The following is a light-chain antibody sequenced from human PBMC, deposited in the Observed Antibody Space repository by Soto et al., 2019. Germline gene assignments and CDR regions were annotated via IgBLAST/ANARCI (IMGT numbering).Light chain of an antibody. Sequence: EIVLTQSPVTLSLSPGERATLSCRTSQNSSRSLSWYQQHPGRGPSLLIYGTSTRAGGVPARFIGGGSGAEFTLPTISRQYDEFAVVYCYQYYGCSGTFGQGTKVDI. CDR2: GTS. V-gene: IGKV3-15*01. J-gene: IGKJ1*01. CDR1: QNSSRS. CDR3: YQYYGCSGT.